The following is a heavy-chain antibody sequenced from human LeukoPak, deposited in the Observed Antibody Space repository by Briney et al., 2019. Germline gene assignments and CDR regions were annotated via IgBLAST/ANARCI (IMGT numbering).Heavy chain of an antibody. CDR1: GGSISNYY. J-gene: IGHJ6*03. CDR2: IHYSGST. V-gene: IGHV4-59*01. D-gene: IGHD3-22*01. Sequence: SETLSLTCTVSGGSISNYYWSWIRQPPGKGLEWIGYIHYSGSTNYNPSLKSRVTISVDTSKNQFSLKLNSVTAADTAVYYCARGSIAYYYMDVWGKGTTVTISS. CDR3: ARGSIAYYYMDV.